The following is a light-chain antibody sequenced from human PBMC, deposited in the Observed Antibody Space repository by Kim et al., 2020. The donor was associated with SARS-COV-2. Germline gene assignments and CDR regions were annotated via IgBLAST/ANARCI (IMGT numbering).Light chain of an antibody. J-gene: IGLJ2*01. CDR3: QSYDSSLSGFV. CDR1: SSNIWAGYD. V-gene: IGLV1-40*01. Sequence: QSVLTQPPSVSGAPGQRVTISCTGSSSNIWAGYDVHWYQQLPGTAPKLLIYGNSNRPSGVPDRFSGSKSGTSASLAITGLQAEDEADYYCQSYDSSLSGFVFGGGTQLTVL. CDR2: GNS.